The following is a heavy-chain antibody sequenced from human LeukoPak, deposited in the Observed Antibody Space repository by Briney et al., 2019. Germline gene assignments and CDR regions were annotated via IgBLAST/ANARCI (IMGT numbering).Heavy chain of an antibody. J-gene: IGHJ4*02. V-gene: IGHV3-23*01. Sequence: ETLSLTCTVSGGSITSSNWWNWVRQAPGKGLEWVSAISGSGGSTYYADSVKGRFTISRDNSKNTLYLQMNSLRAEDTAVYYCAKDSGSYRLPLSFDYWGQGTLVTVSS. CDR1: GGSITSSN. CDR3: AKDSGSYRLPLSFDY. D-gene: IGHD1-26*01. CDR2: ISGSGGST.